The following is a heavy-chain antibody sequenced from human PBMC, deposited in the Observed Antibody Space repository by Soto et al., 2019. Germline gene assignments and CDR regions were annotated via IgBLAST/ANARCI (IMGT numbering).Heavy chain of an antibody. D-gene: IGHD2-2*01. CDR3: AKSLSTAVNYGLDV. CDR1: GFTFSDNA. CDR2: ISDDGDST. J-gene: IGHJ6*02. Sequence: VGSLRLSCGASGFTFSDNAMTWVRQAPGKGLEWVSSISDDGDSTYYADSVKGRFAVSRDNSKNTLFLHMNSLGAEDTAVYYCAKSLSTAVNYGLDVWGQGTSVTVSS. V-gene: IGHV3-23*01.